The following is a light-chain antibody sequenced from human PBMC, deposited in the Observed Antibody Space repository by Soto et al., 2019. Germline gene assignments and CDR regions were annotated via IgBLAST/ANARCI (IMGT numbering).Light chain of an antibody. CDR1: QSLEYSDGNTY. Sequence: DVVMTQSPLSLPVTLGQPACISCRSSQSLEYSDGNTYLNWFQQRPGQSPRRLIYKVSTRDSGVPDRFSGSGSGTDFTLKISRVEAEDVGLYYCMQATHWPRTFGQGTKVEIK. CDR3: MQATHWPRT. J-gene: IGKJ1*01. CDR2: KVS. V-gene: IGKV2-30*01.